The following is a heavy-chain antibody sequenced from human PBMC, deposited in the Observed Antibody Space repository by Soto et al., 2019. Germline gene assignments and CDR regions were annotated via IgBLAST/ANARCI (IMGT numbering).Heavy chain of an antibody. CDR2: ISYDGNNK. Sequence: QVQLVESGGGVVKPGRSLRLSCAASGFIFSTYGMNWVRQAPGKGLEWLSVISYDGNNKYYADSVKGRFTISRDNSKNTLWLQMDSLRTEDTAVYYCAKDLLLTTITTVGDWGQGPLVTVSS. V-gene: IGHV3-30*18. CDR1: GFIFSTYG. J-gene: IGHJ4*02. D-gene: IGHD4-17*01. CDR3: AKDLLLTTITTVGD.